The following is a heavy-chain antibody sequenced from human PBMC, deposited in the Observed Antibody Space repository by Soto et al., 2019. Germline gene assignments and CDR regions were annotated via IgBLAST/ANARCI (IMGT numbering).Heavy chain of an antibody. Sequence: QVQLVQSGGEVKRPGASVKVSCKTSGYTFSNYGITWVRQAPRQPLEWLGWISLYSDGTNYAQKFQGRVSMTTDTSTTTAYMELRSLRSDDTAVYYGARVVPGAEAWFGPWGQGNLVTVSS. CDR2: ISLYSDGT. CDR1: GYTFSNYG. J-gene: IGHJ5*02. D-gene: IGHD2-2*01. V-gene: IGHV1-18*01. CDR3: ARVVPGAEAWFGP.